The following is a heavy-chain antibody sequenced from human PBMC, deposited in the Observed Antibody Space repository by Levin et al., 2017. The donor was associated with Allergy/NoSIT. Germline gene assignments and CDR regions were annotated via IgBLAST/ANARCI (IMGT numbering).Heavy chain of an antibody. J-gene: IGHJ4*02. CDR2: ISFDENKK. Sequence: GESLKISCAASGFTFSTFAFHWVRQAPGKGLEWVALISFDENKKFYADSVRGRFTVSRDNSKNTLYLQMNSLRPEDTAVYYCARGSSKGRLLNFDYWGQGTLVTVSS. V-gene: IGHV3-30-3*01. CDR3: ARGSSKGRLLNFDY. D-gene: IGHD3-10*01. CDR1: GFTFSTFA.